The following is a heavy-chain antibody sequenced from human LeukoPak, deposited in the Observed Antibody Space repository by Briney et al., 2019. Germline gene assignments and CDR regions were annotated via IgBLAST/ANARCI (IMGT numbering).Heavy chain of an antibody. D-gene: IGHD2-2*01. Sequence: SETLSLTCAVYGGSFSGYYWSWIRQPPGKGLEWIGEINHSGSTNYNPSLKSRVTISVDTSKNQFSLKLSSVTAADTAVYYCARSPRGYQLLRSYYMDVWGKGTTVTVSS. CDR3: ARSPRGYQLLRSYYMDV. CDR1: GGSFSGYY. J-gene: IGHJ6*03. CDR2: INHSGST. V-gene: IGHV4-34*01.